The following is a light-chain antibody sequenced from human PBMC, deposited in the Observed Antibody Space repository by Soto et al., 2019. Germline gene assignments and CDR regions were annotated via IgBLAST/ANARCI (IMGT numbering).Light chain of an antibody. V-gene: IGKV3-15*01. CDR2: GAS. Sequence: EVVMTQSPATLSVSPGQRVTLSCRASHSVSSSLAWYQQKPGQAPRLLISGASTRAAGVPARFSGSGSGTDFTLTISSLQSEDFAVYYCQHYNSWPGTFGQGTKVDSK. CDR1: HSVSSS. J-gene: IGKJ1*01. CDR3: QHYNSWPGT.